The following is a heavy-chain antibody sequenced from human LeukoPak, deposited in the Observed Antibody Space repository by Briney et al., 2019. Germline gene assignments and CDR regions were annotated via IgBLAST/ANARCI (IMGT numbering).Heavy chain of an antibody. CDR2: INPNSGGT. Sequence: ASVKVSCKASGYTFTGYYMHWVRQAPGQGLEWMGRINPNSGGTNYAQKLQGRVTMTTDTSTSTAYMELRSLRSDDTAVYYCARVKGLVVVVAATGLNWFDPWGQGTLVTVSS. CDR3: ARVKGLVVVVAATGLNWFDP. J-gene: IGHJ5*02. D-gene: IGHD2-15*01. CDR1: GYTFTGYY. V-gene: IGHV1-2*06.